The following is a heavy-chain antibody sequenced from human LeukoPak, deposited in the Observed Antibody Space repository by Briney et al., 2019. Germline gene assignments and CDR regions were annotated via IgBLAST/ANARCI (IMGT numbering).Heavy chain of an antibody. V-gene: IGHV1-2*02. CDR1: GYTFTGYY. D-gene: IGHD4-23*01. CDR3: ARQYGGNSYFDY. CDR2: INPNSGGT. J-gene: IGHJ4*02. Sequence: ASVKVSCKASGYTFTGYYMHWVRQAPGQGLEWMGWINPNSGGTNYAQKFQGRVTMTRDTSINTAYLQWSSLKASDTAMYYCARQYGGNSYFDYWGQGTLVTVSS.